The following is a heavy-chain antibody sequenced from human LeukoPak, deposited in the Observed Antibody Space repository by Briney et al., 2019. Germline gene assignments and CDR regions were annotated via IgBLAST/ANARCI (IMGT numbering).Heavy chain of an antibody. V-gene: IGHV4-4*07. CDR3: ARSHGAMGYYYYYMDV. J-gene: IGHJ6*03. Sequence: SETLSLTCTVSGGSISSYYWSWIRQPAGKGLEWIGRIYTSGSTNYNPSLKSRVTMSVDTSKNQFSLKLSSVTAADTAVYYCARSHGAMGYYYYYMDVWGKGTTVTVSS. CDR2: IYTSGST. D-gene: IGHD5-18*01. CDR1: GGSISSYY.